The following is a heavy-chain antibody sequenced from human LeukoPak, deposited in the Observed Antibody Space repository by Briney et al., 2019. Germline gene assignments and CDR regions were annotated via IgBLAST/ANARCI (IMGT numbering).Heavy chain of an antibody. CDR3: AKGRGWYSPDY. CDR2: LISSRGII. CDR1: GFSSDDSG. J-gene: IGHJ4*02. Sequence: GGSLRLSCAASGFSSDDSGMHWVRQAPGKGLEWVSGLISSRGIIGYADSVKGRFTISSDNAENSLYLQMNSLRVEDTAFYYCAKGRGWYSPDYWGQGTLVTVSS. V-gene: IGHV3-9*02. D-gene: IGHD6-19*01.